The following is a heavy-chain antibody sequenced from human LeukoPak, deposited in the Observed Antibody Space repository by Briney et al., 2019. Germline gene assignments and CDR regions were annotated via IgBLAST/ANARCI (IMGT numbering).Heavy chain of an antibody. CDR2: INHSGST. V-gene: IGHV4-34*01. CDR3: ARSKSVTYYYYYYYMDV. CDR1: GGSFSGYY. J-gene: IGHJ6*03. Sequence: SETLSLTCAVYGGSFSGYYWSWIRQPPGKGLEWIGEINHSGSTNYNPSLKSRVTISVDTSKNQFSLKLSSVTAADTAVYYCARSKSVTYYYYYYYMDVWGKGTTVIVSS. D-gene: IGHD4-17*01.